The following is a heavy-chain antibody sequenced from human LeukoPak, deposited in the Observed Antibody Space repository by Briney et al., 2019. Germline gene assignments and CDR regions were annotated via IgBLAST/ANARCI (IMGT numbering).Heavy chain of an antibody. CDR2: IYTSGST. Sequence: SETLSLTCTVSGGSISSYYWSWIRQPAGKGLEWIGRIYTSGSTNYNPSLKSRVTMSVDTSKNQFSLKLSSVTAADTAVYYCARGYSSSWADDAFDIWGQGTMVTVSP. D-gene: IGHD6-13*01. J-gene: IGHJ3*02. CDR3: ARGYSSSWADDAFDI. V-gene: IGHV4-4*07. CDR1: GGSISSYY.